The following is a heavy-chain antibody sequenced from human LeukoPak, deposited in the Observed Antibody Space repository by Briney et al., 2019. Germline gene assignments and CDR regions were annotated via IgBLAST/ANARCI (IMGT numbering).Heavy chain of an antibody. Sequence: GGSLRLSCAASGFTFSSYAMSWVRQAPGKGPEWVAVISYDGSNKYYADSVKGRFTISRDNSKNTLYLQMNSLRAEDTAVYYCARDLATYYDFWSGFRFQHWGQGTLVTVSS. V-gene: IGHV3-30-3*01. D-gene: IGHD3-3*01. J-gene: IGHJ1*01. CDR2: ISYDGSNK. CDR1: GFTFSSYA. CDR3: ARDLATYYDFWSGFRFQH.